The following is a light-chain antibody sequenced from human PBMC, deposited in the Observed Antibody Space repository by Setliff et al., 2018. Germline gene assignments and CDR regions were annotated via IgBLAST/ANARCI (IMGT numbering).Light chain of an antibody. Sequence: QSALTQPASVSGSPGQSITISCTGTSSDVGGHKYVSWYQHHPGKAPKLMIYDVSNRPSGVSDRLSGSKSGNTASLTISGLQAEDEADYYCVSFTSTHTLLFGGGTKVTVL. J-gene: IGLJ2*01. V-gene: IGLV2-14*03. CDR2: DVS. CDR3: VSFTSTHTLL. CDR1: SSDVGGHKY.